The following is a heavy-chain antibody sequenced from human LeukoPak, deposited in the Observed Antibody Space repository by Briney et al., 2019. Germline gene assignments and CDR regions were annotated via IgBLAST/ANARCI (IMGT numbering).Heavy chain of an antibody. D-gene: IGHD3-22*01. CDR2: INSDGSST. V-gene: IGHV3-74*01. CDR3: AREAYDSSGYYYSPYFDY. Sequence: PGGSLRLSCAASGFTFSSYWMHWVRHAPGKGLVWVSRINSDGSSTIYADSVKGRFTISRDNAKNTPYLQMNSLRAEDTAVYYCAREAYDSSGYYYSPYFDYWGQGTLVTVSS. J-gene: IGHJ4*02. CDR1: GFTFSSYW.